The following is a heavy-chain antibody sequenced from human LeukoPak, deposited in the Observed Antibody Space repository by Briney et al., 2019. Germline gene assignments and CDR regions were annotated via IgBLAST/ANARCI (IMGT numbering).Heavy chain of an antibody. CDR3: ARFSPRAMGNYFDF. V-gene: IGHV4-39*07. Sequence: SETLSLTCTVSGGSISSNNYYWGWIRQPPGKGLEWIGNIYTSGSTYYSPSLKSRVTMSLDRSANQFSLNLSSVTAADTAVYYCARFSPRAMGNYFDFWGQGTLVTVSS. D-gene: IGHD7-27*01. CDR1: GGSISSNNYY. J-gene: IGHJ4*02. CDR2: IYTSGST.